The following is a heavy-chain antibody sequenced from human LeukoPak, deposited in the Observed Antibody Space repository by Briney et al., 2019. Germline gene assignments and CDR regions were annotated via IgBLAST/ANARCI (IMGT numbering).Heavy chain of an antibody. CDR1: GYTFTGYY. CDR3: ARSWIVGARPEFDY. Sequence: ASVKVSCKASGYTFTGYYMHWVRQAPGQGLEWMGWINPNSGGTNYAQKFQGRVTMTRDTSISTAYMELSRLRSDDTAVYYCARSWIVGARPEFDYWGQGTLVTVSS. D-gene: IGHD1-26*01. CDR2: INPNSGGT. V-gene: IGHV1-2*02. J-gene: IGHJ4*02.